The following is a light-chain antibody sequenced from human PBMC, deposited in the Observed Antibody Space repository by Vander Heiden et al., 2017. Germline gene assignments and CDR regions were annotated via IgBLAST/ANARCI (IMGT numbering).Light chain of an antibody. J-gene: IGLJ3*02. CDR2: SNS. V-gene: IGLV1-44*01. CDR1: ISNIGSNT. Sequence: QSVLTQPPSASGTPGQRVTLSCSGSISNIGSNTVNWYQQVPGTAPKLLIFSNSQRPSGVPDRFSGSRSGTSASLAISGLQSEDEADYYCAAWDDSLNGRWVFGGGTKLTVL. CDR3: AAWDDSLNGRWV.